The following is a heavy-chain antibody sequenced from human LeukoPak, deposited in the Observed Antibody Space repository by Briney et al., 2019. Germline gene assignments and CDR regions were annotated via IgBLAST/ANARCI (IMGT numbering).Heavy chain of an antibody. Sequence: PSETLSLTCTVSGGSISSYYWGWIRQPPGKGLEWIGEINHSGSTNYNPSLKSRVTISVDTSKNQFSLKLSSVTAADTAVYYCARGRRDGYTLYYMDVWGKGTTVTISS. J-gene: IGHJ6*03. D-gene: IGHD5-24*01. CDR1: GGSISSYY. CDR3: ARGRRDGYTLYYMDV. V-gene: IGHV4-34*01. CDR2: INHSGST.